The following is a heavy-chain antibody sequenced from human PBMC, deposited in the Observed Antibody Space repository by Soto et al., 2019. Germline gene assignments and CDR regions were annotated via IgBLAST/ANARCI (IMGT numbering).Heavy chain of an antibody. J-gene: IGHJ5*02. V-gene: IGHV3-11*06. CDR2: ISPGSRYP. Sequence: LRLSCAGSGFTFGDSYMSWIRQAPGKGLEWLSYISPGSRYPAYADSVKGRFTISRDNAKRSLYLQMMRLSAEDTAIYYCVRGGGGGLFDPWGQGTMVTVSS. CDR3: VRGGGGGLFDP. CDR1: GFTFGDSY. D-gene: IGHD2-15*01.